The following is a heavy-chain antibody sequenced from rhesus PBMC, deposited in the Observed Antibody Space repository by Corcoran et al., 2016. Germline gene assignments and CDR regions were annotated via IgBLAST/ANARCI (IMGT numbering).Heavy chain of an antibody. J-gene: IGHJ4*01. CDR3: TKDQYSFDY. D-gene: IGHD2-15*01. CDR1: GFTFSDYY. Sequence: EVQLVESGGGLVQPGGSLRLSCAASGFTFSDYYMYWVRQAPGTGLEWVGFISSKAYGGTGEYAASLKGRFIISRDDSKSIAYLQMSSLKTEDTAVYYCTKDQYSFDYWGQGVLVTVSS. V-gene: IGHV3-184*01. CDR2: ISSKAYGGTG.